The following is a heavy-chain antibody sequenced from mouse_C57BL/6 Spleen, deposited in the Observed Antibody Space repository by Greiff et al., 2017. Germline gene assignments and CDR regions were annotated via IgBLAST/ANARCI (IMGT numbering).Heavy chain of an antibody. CDR1: GYTFTDYY. J-gene: IGHJ4*01. D-gene: IGHD1-1*01. Sequence: EVQLQQSGPELVKPGASVKISCKASGYTFTDYYMNWVKQSHGKSLEWIGDINPNNGGTSYNQKFKGKATLTVDKSSSTAYMELRSLTSEDSAVYYCARGITTVVAPYARDYWGQGTSVTVSS. CDR2: INPNNGGT. CDR3: ARGITTVVAPYARDY. V-gene: IGHV1-26*01.